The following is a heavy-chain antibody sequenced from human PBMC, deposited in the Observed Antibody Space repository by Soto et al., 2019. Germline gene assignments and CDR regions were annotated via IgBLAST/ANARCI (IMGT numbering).Heavy chain of an antibody. V-gene: IGHV2-5*02. J-gene: IGHJ4*02. CDR3: AHRNGFGESFDY. Sequence: QITLKESGPTLVKPTQTLTLTCTFSGFSLSTSGVGVGWIRQPPGKALEWLALIYWDDDKRYSPSLKSRLTITKDPPKNQVVLTMTNMDPVDTATYYCAHRNGFGESFDYWGQGTLVTVSS. CDR1: GFSLSTSGVG. CDR2: IYWDDDK. D-gene: IGHD3-10*01.